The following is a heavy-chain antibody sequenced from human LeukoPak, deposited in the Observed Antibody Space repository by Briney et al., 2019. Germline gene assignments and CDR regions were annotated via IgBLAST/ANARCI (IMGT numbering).Heavy chain of an antibody. CDR3: AREVWFGELDD. CDR1: GYTFTGYY. CDR2: INPNSGGT. V-gene: IGHV1-2*06. D-gene: IGHD3-10*01. J-gene: IGHJ4*02. Sequence: GASVKVSFKASGYTFTGYYMHWVRQATGQGLEWMGRINPNSGGTNYAQKFQGRVTMTSDTSISTAYMELSRLRSDDTAVYYCAREVWFGELDDWGQGTLVTASS.